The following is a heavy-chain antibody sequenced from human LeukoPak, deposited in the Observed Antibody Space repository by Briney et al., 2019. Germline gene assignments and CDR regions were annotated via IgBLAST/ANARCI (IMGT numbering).Heavy chain of an antibody. J-gene: IGHJ4*02. CDR2: IYYSGST. Sequence: PSETLSLTRTVSGGSISSGGYYWSWIRQHPGKGLEWIGYIYYSGSTYYNPSLKSRVTISVDTSKNQFSLKLSSVTAADTAVYYCARGPTYGDFRLFDYWGQGTLVTVSS. CDR3: ARGPTYGDFRLFDY. CDR1: GGSISSGGYY. V-gene: IGHV4-31*03. D-gene: IGHD4-17*01.